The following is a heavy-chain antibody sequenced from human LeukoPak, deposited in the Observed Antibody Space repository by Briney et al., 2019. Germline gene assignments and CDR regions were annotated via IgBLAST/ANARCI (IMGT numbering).Heavy chain of an antibody. CDR1: GGSMSSYY. J-gene: IGHJ5*02. CDR3: ARLEWLLSPGWFDP. V-gene: IGHV4-59*01. Sequence: SETLSLTCTVSGGSMSSYYWSWIRQPPGKGLEWIGYIYYSGSTNYNPSLKSRVTISVDTSKNQFSLKLSSVTAADTAVYYCARLEWLLSPGWFDPWGQRTLVTVSS. CDR2: IYYSGST. D-gene: IGHD3-3*01.